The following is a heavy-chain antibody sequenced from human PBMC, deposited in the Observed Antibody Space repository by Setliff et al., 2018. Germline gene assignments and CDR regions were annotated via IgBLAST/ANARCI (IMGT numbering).Heavy chain of an antibody. J-gene: IGHJ4*02. D-gene: IGHD3-10*01. V-gene: IGHV4-4*07. Sequence: SETLSLTCTVSGDSISNYYWNWIRQPAGKGLEWIGRIYVTESTKYNPSLKSRVTLSIDTSKNQFSLKLSSVTAADAALYYCAASRAYTGAVEEWFLPKTFDFWGQGAPVTVSS. CDR3: AASRAYTGAVEEWFLPKTFDF. CDR1: GDSISNYY. CDR2: IYVTEST.